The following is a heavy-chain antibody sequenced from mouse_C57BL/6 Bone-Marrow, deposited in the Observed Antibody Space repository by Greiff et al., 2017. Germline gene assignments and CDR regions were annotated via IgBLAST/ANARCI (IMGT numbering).Heavy chain of an antibody. CDR3: ARQGIVTTKFAY. CDR1: GFTFSDYY. D-gene: IGHD2-5*01. V-gene: IGHV5-12*01. J-gene: IGHJ3*01. CDR2: ISNGGGST. Sequence: EVKLVESGGGLVQPGGSLKLSCAASGFTFSDYYMYWVRQTPEKRLEWVAYISNGGGSTYYPDTVKGRFTISRDNAKNTLYLQMSRLKSEDTAMYYCARQGIVTTKFAYWGQGTLVTVSA.